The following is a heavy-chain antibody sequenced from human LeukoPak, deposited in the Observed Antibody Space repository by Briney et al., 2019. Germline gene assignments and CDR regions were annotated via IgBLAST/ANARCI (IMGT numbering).Heavy chain of an antibody. Sequence: SETLSLTGTVSGFSVTTDSYCWGWIRQPPGKGLEWIGYDYCGGNTNYDPSLKSRVTISVDTSKNQFSLKLSSVTAADTAVYYCARDNYSNYEYYYYGMDVWGQGTTVTVSS. CDR2: DYCGGNT. V-gene: IGHV4-61*01. CDR1: GFSVTTDSYC. J-gene: IGHJ6*02. CDR3: ARDNYSNYEYYYYGMDV. D-gene: IGHD4-11*01.